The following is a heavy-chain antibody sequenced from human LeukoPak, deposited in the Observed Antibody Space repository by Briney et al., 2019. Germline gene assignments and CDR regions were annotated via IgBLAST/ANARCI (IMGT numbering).Heavy chain of an antibody. CDR1: GYTFTSYY. CDR2: INPSGGST. V-gene: IGHV1-46*01. D-gene: IGHD3-3*01. CDR3: ARGTLRFLEWLCWFDP. Sequence: ASVKVSCKASGYTFTSYYMHWVRQAPGQGLEWMGIINPSGGSTSYAQKFQGRVTMTRDTSTSTVYMELSSLRSEDTAVYYCARGTLRFLEWLCWFDPWGQGTLVTVSS. J-gene: IGHJ5*02.